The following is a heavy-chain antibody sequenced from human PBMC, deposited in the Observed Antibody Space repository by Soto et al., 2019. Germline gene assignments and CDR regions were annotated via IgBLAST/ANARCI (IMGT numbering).Heavy chain of an antibody. CDR3: ARSRRASLVPAAKSWFDP. J-gene: IGHJ5*02. CDR1: GYTFTSYA. CDR2: INTNTGNP. V-gene: IGHV7-4-1*01. Sequence: QVQLVQSGSELKKPGASVKVSCKASGYTFTSYAMNWVRQAPGQGLEWMGWINTNTGNPTYAQGFTGRFVFSLDTXVXTXYLQICSLKAEDTAVYYCARSRRASLVPAAKSWFDPWGQGTLVTVSS. D-gene: IGHD2-2*01.